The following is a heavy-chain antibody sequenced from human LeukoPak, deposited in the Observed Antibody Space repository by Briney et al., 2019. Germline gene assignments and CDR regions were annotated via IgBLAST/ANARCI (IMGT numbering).Heavy chain of an antibody. CDR3: ARGHGSGSTYYFDY. CDR1: GYTFTGQY. V-gene: IGHV1-2*02. Sequence: ASVTVSCKASGYTFTGQYMHWVRQAPGQGLEWMGWINPNSGGANSAQKFQGRVTMTRDTSISTAYMELSGLTSDDTAVYYCARGHGSGSTYYFDYWGQGTLVTVSS. CDR2: INPNSGGA. J-gene: IGHJ4*02. D-gene: IGHD3-10*01.